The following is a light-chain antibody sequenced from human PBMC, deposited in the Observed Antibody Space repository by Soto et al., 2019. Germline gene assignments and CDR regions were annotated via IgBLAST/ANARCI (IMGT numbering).Light chain of an antibody. J-gene: IGKJ4*01. V-gene: IGKV3-20*01. Sequence: EIVLTQSPGTLSLSPGERATLSCRASQSVSSSYLAWYQQKPGQSPRLLIYSASSRATGIPDRFSGSGSGTDFTLTISRLEPEDFAVYYCQQYGTSPALTFGGGSKVEI. CDR3: QQYGTSPALT. CDR2: SAS. CDR1: QSVSSSY.